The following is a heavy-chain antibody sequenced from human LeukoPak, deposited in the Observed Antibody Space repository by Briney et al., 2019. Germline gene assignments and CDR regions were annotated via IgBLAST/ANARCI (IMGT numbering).Heavy chain of an antibody. J-gene: IGHJ6*04. V-gene: IGHV1-69*06. CDR1: GGTFSSYA. D-gene: IGHD3-9*01. CDR2: IIPIFGTA. Sequence: SVKVSCKASGGTFSSYAISWVRQAPGQGLEWMGGIIPIFGTANYAQKFQGRVTITADKSTSTAYMELSSLRSEDTAVYYCTRAKDYDILTGREVDGMDVWGKGTTVTVSS. CDR3: TRAKDYDILTGREVDGMDV.